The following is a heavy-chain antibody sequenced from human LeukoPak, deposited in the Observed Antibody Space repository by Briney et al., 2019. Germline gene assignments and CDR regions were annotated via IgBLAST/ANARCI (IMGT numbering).Heavy chain of an antibody. V-gene: IGHV4-39*02. CDR3: AREVPSGDIGYPFDY. J-gene: IGHJ4*02. CDR2: IYYSATT. CDR1: GGSISSSSYY. D-gene: IGHD5-18*01. Sequence: SETLSLTCTVSGGSISSSSYYWGWIRQPPGKGLEWIGSIYYSATTYYNPSLKSRVSISVDTSKNQFSLKLSSVSAADTAVYYCAREVPSGDIGYPFDYWGQGTLVTVSS.